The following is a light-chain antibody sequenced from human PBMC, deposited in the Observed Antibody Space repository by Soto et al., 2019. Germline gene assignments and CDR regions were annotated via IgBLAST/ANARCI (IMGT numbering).Light chain of an antibody. CDR2: DAS. V-gene: IGKV3D-15*02. CDR3: QQYDNSPLT. J-gene: IGKJ4*01. Sequence: EIVLTQSPATLSLSPGERATLSCRASQSISRTLAWYQQKSGQPPRLLIYDASTRATGFPARSSGSGSGTDFTLTISSLESEDFAVYYCQQYDNSPLTFGRGTKVDIK. CDR1: QSISRT.